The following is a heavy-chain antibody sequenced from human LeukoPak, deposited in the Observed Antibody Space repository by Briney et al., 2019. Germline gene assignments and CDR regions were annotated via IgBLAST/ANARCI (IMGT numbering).Heavy chain of an antibody. D-gene: IGHD6-19*01. Sequence: SQTLSLTCAISGDSVSSNSAAWSWIRQSPSRGLEWLGRTYYRSKWYNDYAVSVKSRITINPDTSKNQFSLQLNSVTPEDTAVYYCARLAVAGRDGMDVWGQGTTVTVSS. CDR3: ARLAVAGRDGMDV. V-gene: IGHV6-1*01. J-gene: IGHJ6*02. CDR2: TYYRSKWYN. CDR1: GDSVSSNSAA.